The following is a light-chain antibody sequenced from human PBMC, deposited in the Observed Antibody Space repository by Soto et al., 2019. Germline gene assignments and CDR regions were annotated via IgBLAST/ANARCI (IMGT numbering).Light chain of an antibody. CDR2: AAS. V-gene: IGKV3-20*01. J-gene: IGKJ1*01. CDR3: QLYGTSTKP. Sequence: EIVLTQSPGTLSLSPGERATLSCRASQTVSSNYLAWYQQKPGQAPRLLIYAASTRATGIPDRFSGSGSGTDFTLSISRLEPEDFAVYYCQLYGTSTKPFRQGTKVEIK. CDR1: QTVSSNY.